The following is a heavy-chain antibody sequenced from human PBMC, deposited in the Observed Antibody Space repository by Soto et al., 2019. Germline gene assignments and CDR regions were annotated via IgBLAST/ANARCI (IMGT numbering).Heavy chain of an antibody. CDR2: ISGSGGST. CDR3: AKDGYTSTWYRAHFDS. V-gene: IGHV3-23*01. CDR1: GFTFNNYA. Sequence: EVQVLESGGGLVQPGGSLRLSCTASGFTFNNYAMNWVRQAPGKGLEWVSGISGSGGSTYYADSVKGRFTISRDNSKNTLYLQMNSLRAEDTAIYYCAKDGYTSTWYRAHFDSWGQGTLVTVSS. J-gene: IGHJ4*02. D-gene: IGHD6-13*01.